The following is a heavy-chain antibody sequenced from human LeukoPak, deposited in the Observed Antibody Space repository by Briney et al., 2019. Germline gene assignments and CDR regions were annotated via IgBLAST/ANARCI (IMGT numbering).Heavy chain of an antibody. D-gene: IGHD3-3*01. V-gene: IGHV3-23*01. CDR1: GFTFSSYA. Sequence: PGGSLRLSCAASGFTFSSYAMTWVRQAPGKGLEWVSAISGSGGSTYYADSAKGRFTISRDNSKNTLYLQMNRLRDEDTALFYCAKEVKDTGYYHLDNWGQGTLVTVSS. CDR2: ISGSGGST. J-gene: IGHJ4*02. CDR3: AKEVKDTGYYHLDN.